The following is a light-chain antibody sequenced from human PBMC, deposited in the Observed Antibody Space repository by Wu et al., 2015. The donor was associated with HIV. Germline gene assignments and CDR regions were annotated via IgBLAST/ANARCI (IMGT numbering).Light chain of an antibody. J-gene: IGKJ1*01. V-gene: IGKV1-5*03. CDR1: QSISSW. CDR2: EAS. Sequence: DIQMTQSPSTLSASVGDRVTITCRASQSISSWLAWYQQKPGKAPTLLIYEASILESGVPSRFSGSGSATEFTLTISNLQPEDFGTYYCQKYNTAPWTFGQGTKVEMK. CDR3: QKYNTAPWT.